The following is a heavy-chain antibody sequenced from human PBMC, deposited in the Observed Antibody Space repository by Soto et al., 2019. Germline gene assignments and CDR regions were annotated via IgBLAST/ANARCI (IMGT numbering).Heavy chain of an antibody. J-gene: IGHJ4*02. Sequence: GASVKVSCKASGYTFTSYDINWVRQAAGQGLEWMGWMNPNSGNTGYAQKFQGRVTMTRNTSISTAYMELSSLRSEDTAVYYCARGHYSGYDSHYWGQGTLVTVSS. V-gene: IGHV1-8*01. CDR1: GYTFTSYD. CDR3: ARGHYSGYDSHY. D-gene: IGHD5-12*01. CDR2: MNPNSGNT.